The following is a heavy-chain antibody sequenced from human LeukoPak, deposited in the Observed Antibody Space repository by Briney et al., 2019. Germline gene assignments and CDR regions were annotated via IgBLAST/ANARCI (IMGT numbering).Heavy chain of an antibody. Sequence: PGRSLRLSCAASGFNFRTYGMHWVRQAPGKGLEWLAIIWHDGSNKYYGDSVKGRFTISRDNSKNTLYLEMNSLRAEDTAVYYCVKDRYGDLENRGQGTLVTVSS. CDR2: IWHDGSNK. D-gene: IGHD4-17*01. CDR1: GFNFRTYG. CDR3: VKDRYGDLEN. V-gene: IGHV3-33*03. J-gene: IGHJ4*01.